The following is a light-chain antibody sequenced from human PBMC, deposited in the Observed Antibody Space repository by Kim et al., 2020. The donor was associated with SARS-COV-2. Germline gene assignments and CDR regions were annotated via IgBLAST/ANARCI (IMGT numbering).Light chain of an antibody. CDR3: QAWDSSTAV. J-gene: IGLJ1*01. CDR2: QDS. Sequence: VPAGQTASITCSGDKLGDKYACWYQQKPGQSPVLVIYQDSKRPSGIPERFSGSNSGNTATLTISGTQAMDEADYYCQAWDSSTAVFGTGTKVTVL. CDR1: KLGDKY. V-gene: IGLV3-1*01.